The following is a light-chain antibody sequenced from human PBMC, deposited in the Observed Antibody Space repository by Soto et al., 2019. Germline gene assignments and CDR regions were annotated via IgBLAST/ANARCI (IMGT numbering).Light chain of an antibody. CDR2: DAS. CDR3: QQYNSYPRT. V-gene: IGKV1-5*01. J-gene: IGKJ1*01. CDR1: QSISSW. Sequence: DIQMTHSPSTLSASVGCRVTITCRASQSISSWLAWYQQKPGKAPKLLIYDASSLESGVPSRFRGSGSGTEFTLTISSLKPDDFATYYCQQYNSYPRTFGHGTKVDIK.